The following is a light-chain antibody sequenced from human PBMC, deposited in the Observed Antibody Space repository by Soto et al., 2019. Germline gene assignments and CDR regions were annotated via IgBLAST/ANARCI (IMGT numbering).Light chain of an antibody. V-gene: IGKV3-15*01. CDR2: GAS. CDR1: QSVSSD. Sequence: EIVMTQSPATLSVSPGERATLSCRASQSVSSDLAWYQQKPGQAPRLLIHGASTRATGIPARFSGSGSGTEFNLTISSLQSEDFAGYYCQQYNNWPPWTFGQGTKVEIK. J-gene: IGKJ1*01. CDR3: QQYNNWPPWT.